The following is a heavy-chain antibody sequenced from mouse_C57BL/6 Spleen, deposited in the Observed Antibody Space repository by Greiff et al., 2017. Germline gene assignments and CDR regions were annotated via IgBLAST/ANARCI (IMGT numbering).Heavy chain of an antibody. Sequence: VQLQQSGPELVKPGASVKISCKASGYAFSSSWMNWVKQRPGKGLEWIGRIYPGDGDTNYNGKFKGKATLTADKSSSTDYMQLSSLTSEDSAVYFCARAVGLSFDYWGQGTTLTVSS. D-gene: IGHD4-1*01. CDR1: GYAFSSSW. CDR2: IYPGDGDT. V-gene: IGHV1-82*01. CDR3: ARAVGLSFDY. J-gene: IGHJ2*01.